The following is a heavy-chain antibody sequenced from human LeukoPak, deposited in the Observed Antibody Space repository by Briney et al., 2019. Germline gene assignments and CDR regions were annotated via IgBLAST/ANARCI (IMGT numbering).Heavy chain of an antibody. Sequence: GGSLRLSCAASGFTFSRYSMNWVRQAPGKGLEWVSSISSSSSYIYYADSVKGRFTISRDNAKNSLYLQMNSLRAEDTAVYYCAILLRWVAFDIWRQGTMATVSS. D-gene: IGHD3-3*01. CDR1: GFTFSRYS. CDR2: ISSSSSYI. J-gene: IGHJ3*02. CDR3: AILLRWVAFDI. V-gene: IGHV3-21*01.